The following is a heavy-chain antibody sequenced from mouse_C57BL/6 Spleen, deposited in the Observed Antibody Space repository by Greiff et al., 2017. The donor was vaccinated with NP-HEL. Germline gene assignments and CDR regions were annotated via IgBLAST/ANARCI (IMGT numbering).Heavy chain of an antibody. CDR1: GYTFTSYW. CDR3: ARRDYGNPYWYFDV. D-gene: IGHD2-1*01. CDR2: IYPGSGST. V-gene: IGHV1-55*01. Sequence: QVQLQQPGAELVKPGASVKMSCKASGYTFTSYWITWVKQRPGQGLEWIGDIYPGSGSTNYNEKFKSKATLTVDTSSSTAYMQLSSLTSEDSAVYYSARRDYGNPYWYFDVWGTGTTVTVSS. J-gene: IGHJ1*03.